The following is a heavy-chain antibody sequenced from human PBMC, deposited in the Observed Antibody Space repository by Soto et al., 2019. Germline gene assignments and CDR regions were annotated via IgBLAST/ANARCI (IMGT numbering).Heavy chain of an antibody. Sequence: PGGSLRLSCAASGSTFSSYWMHWVRQAPGKGLVWVSRINSDGSSTIYADSVKGRFTISRDNAKNTLYLQMNSLRAEDTAVYYCARDAYRLYYYYGMDVWGQGTTVTVSS. D-gene: IGHD3-16*02. J-gene: IGHJ6*02. CDR3: ARDAYRLYYYYGMDV. V-gene: IGHV3-74*01. CDR2: INSDGSST. CDR1: GSTFSSYW.